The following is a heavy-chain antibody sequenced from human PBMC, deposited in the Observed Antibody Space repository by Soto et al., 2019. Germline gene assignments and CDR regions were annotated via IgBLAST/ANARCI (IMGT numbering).Heavy chain of an antibody. J-gene: IGHJ4*02. D-gene: IGHD2-15*01. CDR3: ARDRGRSCIGGICPFDY. Sequence: GASVKVSCTASGYSFTIYGITWVRQAPGQGLEWMGWISTYDGNTNYAQNFQGRVSMARDTSTSTAYMELRSLRSDDTAVYYCARDRGRSCIGGICPFDYWGQGTLVTVSS. V-gene: IGHV1-18*01. CDR1: GYSFTIYG. CDR2: ISTYDGNT.